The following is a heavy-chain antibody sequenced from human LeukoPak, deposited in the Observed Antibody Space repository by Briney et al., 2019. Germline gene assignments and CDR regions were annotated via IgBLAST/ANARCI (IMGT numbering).Heavy chain of an antibody. V-gene: IGHV4-59*08. CDR3: ARHRRAARGHFDY. CDR2: IYYSGSN. D-gene: IGHD6-6*01. Sequence: SDTLSLTCTVSGGFISSYYWSWIRQPPGKGLEWIGYIYYSGSNNYNPSLKSRVTISVDTSKNQFSLKLSSVTAADTAVYYCARHRRAARGHFDYWGQGTLVTVSS. CDR1: GGFISSYY. J-gene: IGHJ4*02.